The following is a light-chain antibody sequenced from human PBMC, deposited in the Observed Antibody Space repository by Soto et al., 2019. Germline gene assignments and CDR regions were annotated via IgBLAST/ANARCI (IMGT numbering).Light chain of an antibody. CDR1: QSPSRW. CDR3: QQYKGSPPS. V-gene: IGKV1-5*01. Sequence: DIQMTQSPFTLSAYIGDSGTITCRASQSPSRWLAWYQQKAGKAPKXMIYDTSSLESGVPSRFSGSGSGTEFTLTISSLQPDDVAMYYCQQYKGSPPSFGQGTKVDIK. J-gene: IGKJ2*03. CDR2: DTS.